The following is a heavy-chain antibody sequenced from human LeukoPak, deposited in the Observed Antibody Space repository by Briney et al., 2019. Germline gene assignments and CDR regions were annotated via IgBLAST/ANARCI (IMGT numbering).Heavy chain of an antibody. Sequence: PPGGSLRLSCAASGFTLSSYGMHWVRQAPGKGLEWVAFIRYDGSNKYYADSVKGRFTISRDNSKNTLYLQMNSLRAEDTAVYYCAKAGYYDSIPLYYWGQGTLVTVSS. D-gene: IGHD3-22*01. CDR3: AKAGYYDSIPLYY. J-gene: IGHJ4*02. CDR1: GFTLSSYG. CDR2: IRYDGSNK. V-gene: IGHV3-30*02.